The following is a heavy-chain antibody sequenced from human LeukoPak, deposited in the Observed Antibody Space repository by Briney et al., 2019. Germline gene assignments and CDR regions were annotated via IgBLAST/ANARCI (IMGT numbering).Heavy chain of an antibody. Sequence: PGGSLRLSCAASGFTFSSYAMTWVRQAPGKGLEWVSAISGSGGSTYYADSVKDRFTISRDNSKNTLYLQMNSLRAEDTAVYYCAREKYYYDSSGYSGWFDPWGQGTLVTVSS. J-gene: IGHJ5*02. CDR3: AREKYYYDSSGYSGWFDP. CDR1: GFTFSSYA. V-gene: IGHV3-23*01. CDR2: ISGSGGST. D-gene: IGHD3-22*01.